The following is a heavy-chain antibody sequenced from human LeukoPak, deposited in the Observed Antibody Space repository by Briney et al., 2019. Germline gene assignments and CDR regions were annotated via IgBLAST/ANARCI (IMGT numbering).Heavy chain of an antibody. CDR3: ARLSKGRYFDYIFDY. Sequence: PSETLFLTFTVPGGPVSSTEFSWGSFRQAPGKGLQWIGHIYYTGSTYYQPSLNSRFTMSVDTSQNQIYLQMTSVTAADTAVYYCARLSKGRYFDYIFDYWGQGTLVTVSS. CDR1: GGPVSSTEFS. V-gene: IGHV4-39*01. CDR2: IYYTGST. J-gene: IGHJ4*02. D-gene: IGHD3-9*01.